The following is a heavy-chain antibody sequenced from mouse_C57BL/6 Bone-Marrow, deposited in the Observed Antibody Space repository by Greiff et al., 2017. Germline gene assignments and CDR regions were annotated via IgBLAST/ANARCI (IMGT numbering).Heavy chain of an antibody. CDR2: ISSGGCYT. CDR3: ARRLITTVVALSDYAMDY. Sequence: EVKLMESGGDLVKPGGSLKLSCAASGFTFSSYGMSWVRQTPDKRLEWVATISSGGCYTYYPDSVKGRFTISRDNAKNTLYLQMSSLKSEDTAMYYCARRLITTVVALSDYAMDYWGQGTSVTVSS. CDR1: GFTFSSYG. D-gene: IGHD1-1*01. J-gene: IGHJ4*01. V-gene: IGHV5-6*02.